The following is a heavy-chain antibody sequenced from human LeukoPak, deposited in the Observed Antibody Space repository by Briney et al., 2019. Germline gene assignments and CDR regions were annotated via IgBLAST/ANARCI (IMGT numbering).Heavy chain of an antibody. V-gene: IGHV3-48*03. CDR3: ARDFYQVVTSYSAFDI. CDR2: ISRSGRTI. CDR1: GFTFSSYE. Sequence: PGGSLRLSCAASGFTFSSYEMNWVRQAPGKGLEGVSYISRSGRTIYYADSVNGRLTISRDNAKNSLYLKMNRLRAEDTAVYYCARDFYQVVTSYSAFDIWGQGTMVTVSS. D-gene: IGHD4-23*01. J-gene: IGHJ3*02.